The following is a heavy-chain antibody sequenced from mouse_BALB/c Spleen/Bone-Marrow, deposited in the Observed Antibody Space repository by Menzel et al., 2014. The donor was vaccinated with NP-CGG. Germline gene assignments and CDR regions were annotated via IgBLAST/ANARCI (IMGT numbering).Heavy chain of an antibody. J-gene: IGHJ4*01. CDR1: GYSITSDYA. V-gene: IGHV3-2*02. Sequence: EVKLMESGPGLVKPSQSLSLTCTVTGYSITSDYAWNWIRQFPGNKLEWMGYISYSGNTNYNPSLKSRISITRDTSKNQFFLQLSSVTTEDTATYYCARGGYDDAMDYWGQGTSVTVSS. CDR2: ISYSGNT. CDR3: ARGGYDDAMDY. D-gene: IGHD2-2*01.